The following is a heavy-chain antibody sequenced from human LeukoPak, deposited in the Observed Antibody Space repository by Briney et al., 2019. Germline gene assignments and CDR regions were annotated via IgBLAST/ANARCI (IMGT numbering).Heavy chain of an antibody. CDR1: GFTFSSYA. J-gene: IGHJ4*02. CDR3: ARASWGYEFDY. D-gene: IGHD7-27*01. CDR2: IYSRGST. Sequence: GGSLRLSCAASGFTFSSYAMHWVRQAPGKGLEWVSGIYSRGSTYYADSVKGRFTISRDNSNNTVSLQMDSLRAEDTAVYYCARASWGYEFDYWGQGNLVTVSS. V-gene: IGHV3-53*01.